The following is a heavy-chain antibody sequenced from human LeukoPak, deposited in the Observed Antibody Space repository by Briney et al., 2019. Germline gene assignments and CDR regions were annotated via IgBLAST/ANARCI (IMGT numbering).Heavy chain of an antibody. CDR2: IKEDGSEK. V-gene: IGHV3-7*03. CDR3: ARDGMTGLYVY. D-gene: IGHD3-9*01. CDR1: GFTFSSYS. J-gene: IGHJ4*02. Sequence: GGSLRLSCAASGFTFSSYSMNWVRQAPGKGLEWVANIKEDGSEKYYVDSVKGRFTISRDNAKNSLYLQMNSLRAEDTAVYYCARDGMTGLYVYWGQGTLVTVSS.